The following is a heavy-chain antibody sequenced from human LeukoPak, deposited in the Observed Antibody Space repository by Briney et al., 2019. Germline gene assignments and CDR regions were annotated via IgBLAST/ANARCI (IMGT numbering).Heavy chain of an antibody. D-gene: IGHD2-2*02. CDR3: ARGIVVVLAAIRRWWFDP. CDR2: IYYSGST. Sequence: PSETLSLTCTVSGRSISSYYWSWIRQPPGKGLEWIGYIYYSGSTNYNPSLKSRVTISVDTSKNQFSLKLSSVTAADTAVYYCARGIVVVLAAIRRWWFDPWGQGTLVTVSS. J-gene: IGHJ5*02. CDR1: GRSISSYY. V-gene: IGHV4-59*01.